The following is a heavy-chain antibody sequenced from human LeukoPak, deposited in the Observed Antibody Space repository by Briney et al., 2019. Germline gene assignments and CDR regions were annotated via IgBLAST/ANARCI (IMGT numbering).Heavy chain of an antibody. V-gene: IGHV3-7*04. CDR3: TRDRAYKTFDY. CDR2: IRPDGSEA. CDR1: GFTFSSSW. Sequence: GGSLRLSCAASGFTFSSSWMTWVRQAPGTGLEWVAVIRPDGSEAAYVDSVIGRFTISRDNAKNSLFLQMISLRVEDTAVYYCTRDRAYKTFDYWGQGALVTVSS. J-gene: IGHJ4*02. D-gene: IGHD3-16*01.